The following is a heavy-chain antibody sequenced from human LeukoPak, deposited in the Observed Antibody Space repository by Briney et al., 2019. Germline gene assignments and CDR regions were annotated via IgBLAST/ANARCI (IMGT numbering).Heavy chain of an antibody. Sequence: SETLSLTCAVYGGSFSGYYWSWIRQPPGKGLEWIGEINHSGSTNYNPSLKSRVTISVDTSKNQFSLKLSSVTAADTAVYYCARGRYSYGTFDYWGQGTLVTVSS. J-gene: IGHJ4*02. CDR3: ARGRYSYGTFDY. V-gene: IGHV4-34*01. CDR1: GGSFSGYY. D-gene: IGHD5-18*01. CDR2: INHSGST.